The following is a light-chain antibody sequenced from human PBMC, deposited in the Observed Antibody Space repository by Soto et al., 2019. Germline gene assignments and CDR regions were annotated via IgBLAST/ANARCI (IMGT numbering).Light chain of an antibody. J-gene: IGKJ3*01. V-gene: IGKV4-1*01. CDR3: HQYYSTPPG. CDR2: WAS. CDR1: QSVLYSSNNKNY. Sequence: DIVLTQSPDSLAVSLGERATINCKSSQSVLYSSNNKNYLAWYQQKPGQPPKLLIYWASTRESGVPDRFSGSGSATNFTLSISSLQAEDVAVYYCHQYYSTPPGFGPGTKVDI.